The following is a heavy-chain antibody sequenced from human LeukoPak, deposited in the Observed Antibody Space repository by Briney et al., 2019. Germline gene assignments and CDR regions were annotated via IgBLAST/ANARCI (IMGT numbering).Heavy chain of an antibody. Sequence: GGSLRLSCAASGFTFSNYGMHWVRQAPGKGLEWVAVIWYDGSNKYYADSVKGRFTISRDSSKNTLYLQMNSLRAEDTAVYYCASFYGSGSLDYWGQGTLVTVSS. J-gene: IGHJ4*02. CDR1: GFTFSNYG. D-gene: IGHD3-10*01. CDR2: IWYDGSNK. V-gene: IGHV3-33*01. CDR3: ASFYGSGSLDY.